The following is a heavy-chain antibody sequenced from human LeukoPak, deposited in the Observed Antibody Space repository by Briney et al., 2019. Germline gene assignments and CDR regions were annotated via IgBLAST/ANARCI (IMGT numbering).Heavy chain of an antibody. V-gene: IGHV1-18*01. J-gene: IGHJ6*02. CDR1: GYTFTSYG. D-gene: IGHD3-3*01. Sequence: GASVKVSCKASGYTFTSYGISWVRQAPGQGLEWMGWISAYNGNTNYAQKLQGRVTMTTDTSTSTAYMELRSLRSDDTAVYYCARASTYYDFWSGYFRTINYYGMDVWGQGTTVTVSS. CDR2: ISAYNGNT. CDR3: ARASTYYDFWSGYFRTINYYGMDV.